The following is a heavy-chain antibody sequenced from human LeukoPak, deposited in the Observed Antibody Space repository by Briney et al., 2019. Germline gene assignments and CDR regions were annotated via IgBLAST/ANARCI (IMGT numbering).Heavy chain of an antibody. CDR1: GYTFTSYG. Sequence: ASVKVSCKASGYTFTSYGISWVRQAPGQGLEWMGWISAYNGNTNYAQKLQGRVTMTTDTSTSTAYMELRSLRSDDTAVYYCARDGSNQLLQRYYYYYGMDVWGQGTTVTVSS. CDR3: ARDGSNQLLQRYYYYYGMDV. D-gene: IGHD2-2*01. J-gene: IGHJ6*02. V-gene: IGHV1-18*01. CDR2: ISAYNGNT.